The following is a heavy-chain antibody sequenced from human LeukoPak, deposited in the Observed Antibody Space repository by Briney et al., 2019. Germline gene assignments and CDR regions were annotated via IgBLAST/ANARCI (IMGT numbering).Heavy chain of an antibody. Sequence: SETLSLTCAVYGGSFSGYYWSWIRQPPGKGLEWIGYIYYSGSTNYNPSLKSRVTISVDTSKNQFSLELSSVTAADTAVYYCARHLRGYSYEHPLDYWGQGTLVTVSS. CDR1: GGSFSGYY. J-gene: IGHJ4*02. CDR3: ARHLRGYSYEHPLDY. CDR2: IYYSGST. D-gene: IGHD5-18*01. V-gene: IGHV4-59*08.